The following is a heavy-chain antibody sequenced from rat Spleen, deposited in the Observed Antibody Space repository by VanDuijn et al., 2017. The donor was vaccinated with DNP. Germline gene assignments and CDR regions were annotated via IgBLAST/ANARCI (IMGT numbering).Heavy chain of an antibody. Sequence: EVQLVESGGGLVQPGRSLNLSCAASGFTFSKYYMAWVRQTPKKGLEWIATISITGSTTSYLDSVKGRFTLSRDNAKSTLYLHLNSLKSEDTATYYCVRQRVMYTTATGFAYWGQGVMVTVSS. CDR3: VRQRVMYTTATGFAY. V-gene: IGHV5-25*01. CDR1: GFTFSKYY. D-gene: IGHD1-6*01. CDR2: ISITGSTT. J-gene: IGHJ2*01.